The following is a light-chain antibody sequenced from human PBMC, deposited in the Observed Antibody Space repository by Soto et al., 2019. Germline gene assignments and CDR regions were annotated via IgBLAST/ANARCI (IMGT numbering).Light chain of an antibody. CDR3: QQSYSTTRT. V-gene: IGKV1-39*01. Sequence: DIQMTQSPSSPYSSLGDRVTITCRASQNINNYLSWYQQRPGKAPKLLIYAASSLQSGVPSRFSVSGSGTDFSLTISSLQHEDFATYYCQQSYSTTRTFGQGTKVDIK. CDR1: QNINNY. J-gene: IGKJ1*01. CDR2: AAS.